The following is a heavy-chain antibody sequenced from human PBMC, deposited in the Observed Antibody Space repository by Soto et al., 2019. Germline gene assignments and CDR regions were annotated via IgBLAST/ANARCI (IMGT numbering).Heavy chain of an antibody. CDR2: INAGNGNT. D-gene: IGHD3-22*01. Sequence: GASVKVSCKASGYTFTSYAMHWVRQAPGQRLEWMGWINAGNGNTKYSQKFQGRVTITRDTSASTACMELSSLRSEDTAVYYCASGITMIVVVPPDYWGQGTLVTSPQ. CDR1: GYTFTSYA. CDR3: ASGITMIVVVPPDY. V-gene: IGHV1-3*01. J-gene: IGHJ4*02.